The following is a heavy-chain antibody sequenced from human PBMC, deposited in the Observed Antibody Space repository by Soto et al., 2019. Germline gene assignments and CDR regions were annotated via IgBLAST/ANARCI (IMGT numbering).Heavy chain of an antibody. CDR2: IYYSGST. V-gene: IGHV4-39*01. Sequence: PSETLSLTCTVSGGSISSSSYYWGWIRQPPGKGLEWIGSIYYSGSTYYNPSLKSRVTISVDTSKNQFSLKLSSVTAADTAVYYCARLYYGSVPYYFDYWGQGTLVTVSS. CDR3: ARLYYGSVPYYFDY. J-gene: IGHJ4*02. D-gene: IGHD3-10*01. CDR1: GGSISSSSYY.